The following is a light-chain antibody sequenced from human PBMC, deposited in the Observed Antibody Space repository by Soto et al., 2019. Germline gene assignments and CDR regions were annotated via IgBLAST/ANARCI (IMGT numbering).Light chain of an antibody. CDR3: QQYNNWPWT. J-gene: IGKJ1*01. Sequence: EIVMTQSPSTLTVSPGERAPLSCSASQSVSSNLEWYQQQPGQAPRLLIYRASTRATGIPARFSGSGSGTEFTLTISSLQSEDFEIDYCQQYNNWPWTFGQGTKVDIK. V-gene: IGKV3-15*01. CDR2: RAS. CDR1: QSVSSN.